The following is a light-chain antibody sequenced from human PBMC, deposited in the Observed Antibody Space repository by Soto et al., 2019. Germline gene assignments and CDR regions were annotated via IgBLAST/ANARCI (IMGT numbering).Light chain of an antibody. CDR2: EGS. CDR3: RPNGGKNPWV. Sequence: QSALTQPASVSGSPGQSITISCTGTSSDVGSYNLVSWYQQHPGKAPKLMIYEGSKRPSGVSNRFSGSKSGNTASLTISGPPAGDEADFFLRPNGGKNPWVFGGRNK. V-gene: IGLV2-23*01. CDR1: SSDVGSYNL. J-gene: IGLJ3*02.